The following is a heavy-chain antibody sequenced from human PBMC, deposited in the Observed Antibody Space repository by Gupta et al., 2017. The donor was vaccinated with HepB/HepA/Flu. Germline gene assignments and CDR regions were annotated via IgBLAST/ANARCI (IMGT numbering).Heavy chain of an antibody. V-gene: IGHV3-74*01. Sequence: VQLLESGGGLVQPGGSLRLSCAASGFTFSSDYMHWVRQAPGKGLVWVARIHSDGSRTNYASSVEGRFTISRDNAKNTVYLQMSSLRVEDTAVYYCAREDMADWGQGSLVTVSS. D-gene: IGHD5-24*01. CDR2: IHSDGSRT. CDR1: GFTFSSDY. J-gene: IGHJ4*02. CDR3: AREDMAD.